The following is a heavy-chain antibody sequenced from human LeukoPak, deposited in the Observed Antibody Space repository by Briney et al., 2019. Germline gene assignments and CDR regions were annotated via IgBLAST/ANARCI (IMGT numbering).Heavy chain of an antibody. V-gene: IGHV4-38-2*02. Sequence: SETLSLTCTVSGYSISSAYYWGWIRQPPGKGLEWIGSIHHSGSTNYNPSLKSRVTISVDTSKNQFSLKLSSVTAADTAVYFCARAPFLAPVDYWGQGTLVTVSS. CDR3: ARAPFLAPVDY. J-gene: IGHJ4*02. CDR2: IHHSGST. CDR1: GYSISSAYY. D-gene: IGHD2/OR15-2a*01.